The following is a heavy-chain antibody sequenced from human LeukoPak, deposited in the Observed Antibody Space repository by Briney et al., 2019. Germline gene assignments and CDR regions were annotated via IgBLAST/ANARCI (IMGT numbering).Heavy chain of an antibody. CDR1: GGSISSGSYY. D-gene: IGHD1-26*01. CDR2: IYTSGST. J-gene: IGHJ4*02. Sequence: SQTLSLTCTVSGGSISSGSYYWSWIRQPAGKGLEWIGRIYTSGSTNYNPSLKSRVTISVDTSKNQFSLKLSSVTAADTAVYYCAIDPGGSYYPAPFDYWGQGTLVTVSS. V-gene: IGHV4-61*02. CDR3: AIDPGGSYYPAPFDY.